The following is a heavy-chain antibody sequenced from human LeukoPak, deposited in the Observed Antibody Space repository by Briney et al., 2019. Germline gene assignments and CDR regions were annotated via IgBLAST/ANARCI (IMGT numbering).Heavy chain of an antibody. V-gene: IGHV4-39*02. J-gene: IGHJ4*02. CDR2: IYYSGST. CDR3: ARDGYYDSSGYSSPFFDY. Sequence: PSETLSLTCTVSGGSISSSSYYWGWIRQPPGKGLEWIGSIYYSGSTYYNPSLKSRVTISVDTSKNQFSLKLSSVTAADTAVYYCARDGYYDSSGYSSPFFDYWGQGTLVTVSS. CDR1: GGSISSSSYY. D-gene: IGHD3-22*01.